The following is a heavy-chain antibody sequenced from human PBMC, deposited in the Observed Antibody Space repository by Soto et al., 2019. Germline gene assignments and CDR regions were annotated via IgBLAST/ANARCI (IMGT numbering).Heavy chain of an antibody. V-gene: IGHV2-26*01. CDR2: IDSSGEK. CDR3: ARRHLAVAVSPWFDP. CDR1: GLSITDSEMG. J-gene: IGHJ5*02. Sequence: QVTLKESGPVLVKPTETLTLRCTVSGLSITDSEMGVSWIRQPPGQPLEWLAHIDSSGEKSYRTFLKSRLAISKDTSKSQIVLTMTNMDHADTATYYCARRHLAVAVSPWFDPWGQGIPVTVPS. D-gene: IGHD6-19*01.